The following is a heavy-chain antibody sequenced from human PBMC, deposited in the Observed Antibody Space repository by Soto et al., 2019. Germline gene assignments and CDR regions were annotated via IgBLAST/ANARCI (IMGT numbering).Heavy chain of an antibody. CDR1: GGTFSSYT. V-gene: IGHV1-69*02. J-gene: IGHJ4*02. CDR3: ARGAVACIVDY. D-gene: IGHD6-19*01. Sequence: QVQLVQSGAEVKKPGSSVKVSCKASGGTFSSYTISWVRQAPGQGLEWMGRIIPILGIANYAQKFQGRVTITADKSTSTAYMELSSQRSEDTAVYYCARGAVACIVDYWGQGTLVTVSS. CDR2: IIPILGIA.